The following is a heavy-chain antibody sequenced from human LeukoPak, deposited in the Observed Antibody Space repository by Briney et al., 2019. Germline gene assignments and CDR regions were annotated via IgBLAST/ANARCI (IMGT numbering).Heavy chain of an antibody. CDR1: GFIFSSKW. D-gene: IGHD3-3*01. CDR3: VRYDFWTGFSFDQ. J-gene: IGHJ4*02. CDR2: IDQHGNEK. Sequence: GGSLRLSCTVSGFIFSSKWMSWVRQAPGKGLGWVANIDQHGNEKYYADSLRGRFTISRDNAKNSVYLVMNSLRAEDTAVYYCVRYDFWTGFSFDQWGQGTLVTVSS. V-gene: IGHV3-7*01.